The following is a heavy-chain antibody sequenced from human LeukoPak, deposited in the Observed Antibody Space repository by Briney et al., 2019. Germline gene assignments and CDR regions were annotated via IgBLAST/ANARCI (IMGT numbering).Heavy chain of an antibody. CDR3: ARDPYSSSQYHDY. Sequence: GGSLKLSCAAPGFTFSSYSMNWVRQAPGKGLEWVSSISSSSSYIYYADSVKGRFTISRDNAKNSLYLQMNSLRAEDTAVYYCARDPYSSSQYHDYWGQGTLVTVSS. CDR2: ISSSSSYI. V-gene: IGHV3-21*01. CDR1: GFTFSSYS. D-gene: IGHD6-13*01. J-gene: IGHJ4*02.